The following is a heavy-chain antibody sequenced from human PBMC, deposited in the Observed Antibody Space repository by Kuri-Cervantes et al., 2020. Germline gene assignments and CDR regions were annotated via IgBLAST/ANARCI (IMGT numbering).Heavy chain of an antibody. V-gene: IGHV1-2*02. CDR1: GYTFTGYY. CDR2: INPNSGGT. CDR3: ARDVEVGYDSSGYYVGVFDY. D-gene: IGHD3-22*01. Sequence: ASVKVSCKASGYTFTGYYMHWVRQAPGQGLEWMGWINPNSGGTNYAQKFQGRVTMTRDTSISTAYMELSRLRSDDTAVYYCARDVEVGYDSSGYYVGVFDYWGQGTLVTVSS. J-gene: IGHJ4*02.